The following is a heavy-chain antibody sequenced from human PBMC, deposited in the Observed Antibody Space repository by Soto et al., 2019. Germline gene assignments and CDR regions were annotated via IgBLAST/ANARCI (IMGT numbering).Heavy chain of an antibody. V-gene: IGHV4-39*01. J-gene: IGHJ6*02. CDR3: ARRLYYDSSGFEGGGMDV. Sequence: SETLSLTCTVAGVSISSSSYYWGWISQPPGKGLEWIGSIYYSGSTYYNPSLKSRVTISVDTSKNQFSLKLSSVTAADTAVYYCARRLYYDSSGFEGGGMDVWGQGTTVT. CDR1: GVSISSSSYY. CDR2: IYYSGST. D-gene: IGHD3-22*01.